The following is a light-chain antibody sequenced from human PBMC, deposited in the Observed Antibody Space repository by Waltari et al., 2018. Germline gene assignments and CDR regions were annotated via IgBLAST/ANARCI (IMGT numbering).Light chain of an antibody. CDR2: SNT. CDR3: SAWDDSLNIYV. Sequence: QSVLTQSPSMSGAPGQTITISCSGSDSNIGTHVVNWYQHFPGAAPRLLIYSNTQRPSGVPDRSSGSKSGSSASLVISGLQSDDEADYYCSAWDDSLNIYVFGAATQVTV. CDR1: DSNIGTHV. V-gene: IGLV1-44*01. J-gene: IGLJ1*01.